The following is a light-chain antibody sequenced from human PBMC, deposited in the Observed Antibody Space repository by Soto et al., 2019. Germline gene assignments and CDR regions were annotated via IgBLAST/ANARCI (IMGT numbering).Light chain of an antibody. CDR1: ESHVSSNGYNC. J-gene: IGKJ1*01. CDR2: XGS. V-gene: IGKV2-28*01. CDR3: MQALQTST. Sequence: VMTQSRLSLSVTPGEPASASXRSSESHVSSNGYNCLRLYMXKPXKSPXXXIDXGSSRSSGVPDRFSGSGSGTDFTMKISRVESEDLGVYCCMQALQTSTFGQGTKVDIK.